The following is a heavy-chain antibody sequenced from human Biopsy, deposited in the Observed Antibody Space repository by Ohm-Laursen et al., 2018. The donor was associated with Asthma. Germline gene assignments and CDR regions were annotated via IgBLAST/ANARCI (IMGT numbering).Heavy chain of an antibody. Sequence: SVKVSCKASGGTFGNYAISWVRQAPGLGLEWVGGISPVFGSTNIAQKFQGRVTISADIFTKTAYLEVSSLRSDDTAVYYCASPSSSREILYYYYNMDMGAKGPRSPS. D-gene: IGHD6-13*01. CDR3: ASPSSSREILYYYYNMDM. J-gene: IGHJ6*02. CDR2: ISPVFGST. V-gene: IGHV1-69*06. CDR1: GGTFGNYA.